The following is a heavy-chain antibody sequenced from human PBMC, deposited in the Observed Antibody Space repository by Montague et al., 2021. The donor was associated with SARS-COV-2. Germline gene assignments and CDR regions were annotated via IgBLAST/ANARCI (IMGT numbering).Heavy chain of an antibody. J-gene: IGHJ4*02. Sequence: SETLSLTCSVSGEPISGFFWNWIRHPAGKGLEWIGRIYASGGTDYNPSLESRVTMSVDTSKNQFSLKVNSVTAADTAMYYCARGVVVAPPVVDYWSRGTLVTVSS. D-gene: IGHD2-15*01. CDR3: ARGVVVAPPVVDY. CDR1: GEPISGFF. CDR2: IYASGGT. V-gene: IGHV4-4*07.